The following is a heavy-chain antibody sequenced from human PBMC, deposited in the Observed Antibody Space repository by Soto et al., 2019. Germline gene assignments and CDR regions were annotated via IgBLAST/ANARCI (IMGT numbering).Heavy chain of an antibody. CDR3: ARDDPGIVVVPAAMNGGFMDY. CDR2: INPSGGST. D-gene: IGHD2-2*01. CDR1: GYTFTSYY. V-gene: IGHV1-46*01. J-gene: IGHJ4*02. Sequence: ASVKVSCKASGYTFTSYYMHWVRQAPGQGLEWMGIINPSGGSTSYAQKFQGRVTMTRDTSTSTVYMELSSLRSEDTAVYYCARDDPGIVVVPAAMNGGFMDYWGQGTLVTVSS.